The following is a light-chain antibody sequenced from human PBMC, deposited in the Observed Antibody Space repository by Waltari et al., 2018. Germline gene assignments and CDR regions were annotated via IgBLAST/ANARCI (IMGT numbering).Light chain of an antibody. Sequence: DIQMTQSPSSLSASVGDRVTITCRASQGMSSWLAWYQQKPGKAPKPLIYKASSLQSGVPSRFSGRGSGTYFTRTSSSLQPEYFATYYWQQYNRAPRTFGHGTKVEIK. CDR1: QGMSSW. J-gene: IGKJ1*01. CDR2: KAS. CDR3: QQYNRAPRT. V-gene: IGKV1D-16*01.